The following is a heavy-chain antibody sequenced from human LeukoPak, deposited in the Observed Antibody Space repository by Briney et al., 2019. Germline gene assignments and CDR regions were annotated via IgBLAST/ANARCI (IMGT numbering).Heavy chain of an antibody. J-gene: IGHJ4*02. V-gene: IGHV3-23*01. CDR2: ISGSGGST. CDR1: GFTFSSYD. Sequence: GGSLRLSCAASGFTFSSYDMRWVRQAPGKGLEWVSSISGSGGSTYYADSVKGRFTISRDNSKNTLYLQMNSLRAEDTAVYYCARQILAATLEYFDYWGQGTLVTVSS. D-gene: IGHD2-15*01. CDR3: ARQILAATLEYFDY.